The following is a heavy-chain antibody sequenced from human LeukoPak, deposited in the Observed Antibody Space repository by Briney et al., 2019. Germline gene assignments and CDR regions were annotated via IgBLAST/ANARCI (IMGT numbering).Heavy chain of an antibody. D-gene: IGHD3-16*01. CDR2: INTDGSST. CDR1: GFTFRSNW. Sequence: PGGSLRLSCAASGFTFRSNWMHWFRQAPGKGLVWVSHINTDGSSTRYADSVRGRFTISRDNAKNTLYLQMNSLRAEDTAVYYCARTLADAFDVRGQGTMVTVSS. J-gene: IGHJ3*01. V-gene: IGHV3-74*01. CDR3: ARTLADAFDV.